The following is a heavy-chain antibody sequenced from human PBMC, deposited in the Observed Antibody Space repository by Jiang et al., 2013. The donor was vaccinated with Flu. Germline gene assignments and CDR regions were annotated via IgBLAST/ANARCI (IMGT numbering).Heavy chain of an antibody. V-gene: IGHV4-30-2*04. J-gene: IGHJ5*02. D-gene: IGHD3-10*01. CDR3: ARDDRGTMVRGVNLRRKNWFDP. Sequence: KSRVTISVDTSKNQFSLKLSSVTAADTAVYYCARDDRGTMVRGVNLRRKNWFDPWGQGTLVTVSS.